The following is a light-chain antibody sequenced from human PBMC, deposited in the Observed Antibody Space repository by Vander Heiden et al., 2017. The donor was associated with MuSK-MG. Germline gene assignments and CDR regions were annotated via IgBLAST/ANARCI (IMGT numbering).Light chain of an antibody. V-gene: IGKV1-39*01. CDR3: QQSYSTPCT. Sequence: DIHMTQSPSSLSASVGDRVTITCRASQSISSYLNWYQQKPGKAPKLLIYAASSLQSGVPSRFSGSGSGTDFTLTISSLQPEDFATYYCQQSYSTPCTFGQGTKVDIK. CDR1: QSISSY. J-gene: IGKJ2*02. CDR2: AAS.